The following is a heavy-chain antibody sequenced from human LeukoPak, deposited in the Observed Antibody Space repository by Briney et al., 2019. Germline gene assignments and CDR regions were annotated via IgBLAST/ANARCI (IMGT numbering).Heavy chain of an antibody. CDR1: GFIFSNYA. V-gene: IGHV3-23*01. Sequence: AGGSLRLSCAASGFIFSNYAMSWVRQAPGKGLEWVSSISGSGGSTYCADSVKGRFTISRDNSKNTLYLQMNSLRAEDTAVYYCARDRAFDIWGQGTMVTVSS. J-gene: IGHJ3*02. CDR2: ISGSGGST. CDR3: ARDRAFDI.